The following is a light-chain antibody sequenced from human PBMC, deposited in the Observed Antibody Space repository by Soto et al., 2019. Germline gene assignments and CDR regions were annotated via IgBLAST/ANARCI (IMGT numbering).Light chain of an antibody. CDR3: TSYAGTYSVV. J-gene: IGLJ2*01. CDR2: EVS. V-gene: IGLV2-14*01. Sequence: QSALTQPASVSGSPGQSITISCTGTSSDIGAYGYVSWYQQHPGKGPKLLIYEVSDRPSGVSNRFSASKSGNTASLTISGLQAEDEAEYYCTSYAGTYSVVFGGGTKLTVL. CDR1: SSDIGAYGY.